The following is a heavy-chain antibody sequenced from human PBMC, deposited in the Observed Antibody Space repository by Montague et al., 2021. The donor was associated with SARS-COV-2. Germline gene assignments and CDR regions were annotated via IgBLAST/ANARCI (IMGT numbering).Heavy chain of an antibody. CDR2: IYYSGST. V-gene: IGHV4-39*01. Sequence: SETLSLTCTVSGGSISSSSYYWGWIRQPPGKGLEWIGSIYYSGSTYYNPSLKSRVTISVDTSKNQFSLKLSSVTAADTAVYYCAADYGERDWFDPWSQGTLVTVSS. CDR1: GGSISSSSYY. CDR3: AADYGERDWFDP. D-gene: IGHD4-17*01. J-gene: IGHJ5*02.